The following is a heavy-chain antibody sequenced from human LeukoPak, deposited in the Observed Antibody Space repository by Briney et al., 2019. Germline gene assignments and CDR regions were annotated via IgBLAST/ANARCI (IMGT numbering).Heavy chain of an antibody. D-gene: IGHD3-16*01. CDR1: GNTFTSSH. J-gene: IGHJ3*02. CDR2: INNGDGYT. V-gene: IGHV1-46*01. Sequence: ASVKVSCKASGNTFTSSHMHWVRQAPGQGLEWMGIINNGDGYTKYAQKFQGRVTITRDTSTSTLYMELSSLRSEDTAVYYCAKDRGGSYTFDIWGQGTMVTVSS. CDR3: AKDRGGSYTFDI.